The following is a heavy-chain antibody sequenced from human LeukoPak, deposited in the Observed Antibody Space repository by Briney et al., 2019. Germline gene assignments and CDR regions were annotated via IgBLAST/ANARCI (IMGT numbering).Heavy chain of an antibody. J-gene: IGHJ4*02. Sequence: PGGSLRLSCAVSGFTLSNYGMHWVRQAPGKGLEWVGRSRNRAKSYTTDYAASVKGRFTISRDDSKSTLYLQMNSLETEDTAVYYCSRDATGDHWGQGTLVSVSS. CDR3: SRDATGDH. V-gene: IGHV3-72*01. CDR1: GFTLSNYG. CDR2: SRNRAKSYTT.